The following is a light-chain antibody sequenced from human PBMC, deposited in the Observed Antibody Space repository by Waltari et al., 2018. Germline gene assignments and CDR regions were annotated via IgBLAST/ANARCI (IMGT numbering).Light chain of an antibody. Sequence: VLTQSPGTLSLSPGERATLSCRASQSVASRHLAWYQQKLGQPPTLLIYWASTRKSGVPDRFSGSGSGTDFTLTISSLQAEDVAVYYCQQYYTTPPWTIGQGTKVEI. V-gene: IGKV4-1*01. CDR3: QQYYTTPPWT. CDR1: QSVASRH. CDR2: WAS. J-gene: IGKJ1*01.